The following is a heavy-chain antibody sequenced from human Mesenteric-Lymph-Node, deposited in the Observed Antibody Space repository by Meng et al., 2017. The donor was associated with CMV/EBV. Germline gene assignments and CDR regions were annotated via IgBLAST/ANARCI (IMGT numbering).Heavy chain of an antibody. CDR3: ARDQGPPPLPDGMDV. CDR2: ISSRSTYI. V-gene: IGHV3-21*01. Sequence: GGSLRLSCAASAFIFSDYGMNWVRQAPGKGLEWVSFISSRSTYIYYADSVKGRFTISRDNAKKSLYLQMNSLRAEDTAVYYCARDQGPPPLPDGMDVWGQGTTVTVSS. CDR1: AFIFSDYG. J-gene: IGHJ6*02. D-gene: IGHD1-14*01.